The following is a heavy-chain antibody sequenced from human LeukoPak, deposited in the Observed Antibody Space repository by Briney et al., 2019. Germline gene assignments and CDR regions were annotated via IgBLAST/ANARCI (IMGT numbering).Heavy chain of an antibody. CDR1: GFTFSHHG. CDR2: VGPSGART. CDR3: AKASAMIVVVSKHFDY. V-gene: IGHV3-23*01. D-gene: IGHD3-22*01. J-gene: IGHJ4*02. Sequence: GGSLRLSCAASGFTFSHHGMNWVRQAPGKGLEWVSGVGPSGARTYYADSVKGRSTVSRDNSKNMVFLQMNSLRAEDTAVYYCAKASAMIVVVSKHFDYWGQGTLVTVSS.